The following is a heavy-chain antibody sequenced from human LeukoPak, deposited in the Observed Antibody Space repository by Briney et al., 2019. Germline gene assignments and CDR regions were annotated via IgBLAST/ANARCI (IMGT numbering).Heavy chain of an antibody. J-gene: IGHJ4*02. CDR3: ARNPRGAATPH. V-gene: IGHV4-39*01. Sequence: SETLSLTCTVSGGSISSSSYYWGWIRQPPGKGLEWIGSIYYSVSTYYNPSLKSRVTISVDTSKNQFSLKLSSVTAADTAVYYCARNPRGAATPHWGQGALVTVSS. CDR1: GGSISSSSYY. D-gene: IGHD2-15*01. CDR2: IYYSVST.